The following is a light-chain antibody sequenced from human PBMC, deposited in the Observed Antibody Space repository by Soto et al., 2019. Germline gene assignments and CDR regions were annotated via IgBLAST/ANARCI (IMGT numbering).Light chain of an antibody. CDR2: DDT. Sequence: QSALTQPASVSGSLGQSITISCTGTTDSFGSYNLVSWYQHHPPQAPKLIIYDDTKRPSGISSRFSASQSGKTASLTISGLQPEDEADYHCMSYTTTHTYVFGTGTKVTVL. CDR3: MSYTTTHTYV. V-gene: IGLV2-14*02. CDR1: TDSFGSYNL. J-gene: IGLJ1*01.